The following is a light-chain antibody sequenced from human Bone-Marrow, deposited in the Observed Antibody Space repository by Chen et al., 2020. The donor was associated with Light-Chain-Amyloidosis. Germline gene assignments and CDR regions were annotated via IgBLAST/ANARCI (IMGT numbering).Light chain of an antibody. CDR2: EVT. CDR1: SSDVGGDNH. CDR3: SSYTITNTLV. Sequence: QSALTPPASVSGSPGQSITISCTGTSSDVGGDNHFSWYQQHPDKAPKLMIYEVTNRPSWVPDRFSGSKSDNTASLTISGLQTEDEADYFCSSYTITNTLVFGSGTRVTVL. V-gene: IGLV2-14*01. J-gene: IGLJ1*01.